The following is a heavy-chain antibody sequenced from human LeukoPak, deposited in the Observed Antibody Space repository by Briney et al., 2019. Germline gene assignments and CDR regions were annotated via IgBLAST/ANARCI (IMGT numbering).Heavy chain of an antibody. D-gene: IGHD3-3*01. Sequence: QPGGSLRLSCAGSGFTFSSHWMNWVHQAPGKGLEWVASIKDDGSEKHFLDSVNGRFAISRDNAKNSLYLQMSSLRAEDTAVYYCARRGITISGVLVYHYSGLDVWGQGTTVTVSS. V-gene: IGHV3-7*02. CDR2: IKDDGSEK. J-gene: IGHJ6*02. CDR1: GFTFSSHW. CDR3: ARRGITISGVLVYHYSGLDV.